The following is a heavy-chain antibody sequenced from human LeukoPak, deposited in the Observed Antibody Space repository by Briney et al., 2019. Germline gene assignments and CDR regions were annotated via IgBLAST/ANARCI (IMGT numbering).Heavy chain of an antibody. D-gene: IGHD2-15*01. CDR2: IYHSGST. J-gene: IGHJ5*02. CDR3: ARLVVSATVNWFDP. Sequence: SETLSLTCTVSGGSISRSTYYWGWIRQPPGKGLEWIGNIYHSGSTYYNPSLKSRVTISVDTSKNQFSLKLSSVTAADTAVYYCARLVVSATVNWFDPWGQGTLVTVSS. V-gene: IGHV4-39*01. CDR1: GGSISRSTYY.